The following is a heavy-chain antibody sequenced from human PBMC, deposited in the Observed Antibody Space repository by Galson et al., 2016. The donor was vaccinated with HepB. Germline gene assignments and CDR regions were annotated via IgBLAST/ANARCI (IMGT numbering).Heavy chain of an antibody. CDR3: ARVQQLDYYYYYMAV. J-gene: IGHJ6*03. CDR2: ISSTSRYT. CDR1: GFTFSDYY. D-gene: IGHD6-13*01. V-gene: IGHV3-11*05. Sequence: SLRLSCAASGFTFSDYYMTWIRQAPGKGLEWVSYISSTSRYTHYADSLKSRFTISRDNAKNSLYLQMHSLRAEDTAVYSCARVQQLDYYYYYMAVWGKGNTVTVSS.